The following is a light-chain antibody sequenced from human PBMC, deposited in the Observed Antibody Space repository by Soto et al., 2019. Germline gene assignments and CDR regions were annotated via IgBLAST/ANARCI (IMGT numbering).Light chain of an antibody. CDR3: SSYAGSNNLL. Sequence: QSALTQPTSASGSPGKSVTISCTGTISDVGGYNYVSWYQQHPGKAPKLMIYEVSKRPSGVPDRFAGSKSGNTASLTVSGLQAEDEADYYCSSYAGSNNLLFGGGTKLTVL. V-gene: IGLV2-8*01. CDR1: ISDVGGYNY. J-gene: IGLJ2*01. CDR2: EVS.